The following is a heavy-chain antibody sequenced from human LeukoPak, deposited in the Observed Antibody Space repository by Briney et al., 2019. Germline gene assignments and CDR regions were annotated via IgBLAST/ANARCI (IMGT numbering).Heavy chain of an antibody. D-gene: IGHD4-17*01. Sequence: PGGSLRLSCAASGFTFSTYTMNWVRQAPGKGLEWVSSISSSGGYIYYADSMKGRFTISRDNAKNSLYLQMNSLRVEDTAVYYCARDREGDYEYYYYGMDVWGQGTTVTVSS. V-gene: IGHV3-21*01. CDR3: ARDREGDYEYYYYGMDV. CDR1: GFTFSTYT. J-gene: IGHJ6*02. CDR2: ISSSGGYI.